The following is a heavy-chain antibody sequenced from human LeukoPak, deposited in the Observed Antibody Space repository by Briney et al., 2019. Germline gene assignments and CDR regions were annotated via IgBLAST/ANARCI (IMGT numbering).Heavy chain of an antibody. CDR1: GGTFSSYA. CDR2: IIPIFGTA. D-gene: IGHD2-2*03. V-gene: IGHV1-69*13. J-gene: IGHJ4*02. Sequence: SVKVSCKASGGTFSSYAISWVRQAPGQGLEWMGGIIPIFGTANYAQKFQGRVTITADESTSTAYMELSSLRSEDTAVYYCARDAAGYCSSTSCYSPEYYFDYWGQGTLVTVSS. CDR3: ARDAAGYCSSTSCYSPEYYFDY.